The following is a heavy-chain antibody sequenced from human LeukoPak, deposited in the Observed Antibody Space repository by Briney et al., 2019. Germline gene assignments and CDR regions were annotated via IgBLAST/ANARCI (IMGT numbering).Heavy chain of an antibody. CDR2: IYYSGST. CDR1: GGSISSGDYY. D-gene: IGHD3-10*01. CDR3: ARGLLFRGYWFDP. V-gene: IGHV4-30-4*01. J-gene: IGHJ5*02. Sequence: SETLSLTCTVSGGSISSGDYYWSWIRQPPGKGLEWIGYIYYSGSTYYNPSLKSRITISVDTSKNQFSLKLSSVTAADTAVYYCARGLLFRGYWFDPWGQGTLVTVSS.